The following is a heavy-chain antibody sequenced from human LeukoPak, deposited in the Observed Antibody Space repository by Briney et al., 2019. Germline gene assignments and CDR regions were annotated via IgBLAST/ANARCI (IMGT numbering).Heavy chain of an antibody. J-gene: IGHJ4*02. D-gene: IGHD2-21*02. CDR1: GDSVSRNNAA. CDR2: TIYRSRWSN. Sequence: SQTLSLTCAISGDSVSRNNAAWNWIRQSPSIDLDWLGSTIYRSRWSNEYAVSVKSRIAINPDTSKNQFSLHLKSVTPEDKAVYYCARDLGDLMIDYWGQGTLVTVSS. CDR3: ARDLGDLMIDY. V-gene: IGHV6-1*01.